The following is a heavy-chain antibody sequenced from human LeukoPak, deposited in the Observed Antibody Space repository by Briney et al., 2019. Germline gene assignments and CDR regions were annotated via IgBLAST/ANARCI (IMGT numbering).Heavy chain of an antibody. J-gene: IGHJ4*02. V-gene: IGHV1-24*01. D-gene: IGHD6-13*01. CDR3: ARDGGTYGYSSSWLSPYYFDY. Sequence: ASVKVSCKVSGYTLTELSMHWVRQAPGKGLEWMGGFDPEDGETIYAQKFQGRVTITADESTSTAYMELSSLRSEDTAVYYCARDGGTYGYSSSWLSPYYFDYWGQGTLVTVSS. CDR2: FDPEDGET. CDR1: GYTLTELS.